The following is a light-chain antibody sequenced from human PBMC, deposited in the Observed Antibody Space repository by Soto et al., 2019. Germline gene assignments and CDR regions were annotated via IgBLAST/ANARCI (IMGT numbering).Light chain of an antibody. J-gene: IGLJ2*01. Sequence: QSALTQPASVSGSPGQSITISCTGTSSDDGSYNLVSWYQQYPGKAPKLMIYEDDERPSGVSNRFSGSKSGNTASLTISGLQAEDEADNYCYLYAGRSTSVFGGGTKLTVL. CDR3: YLYAGRSTSV. CDR2: EDD. CDR1: SSDDGSYNL. V-gene: IGLV2-23*01.